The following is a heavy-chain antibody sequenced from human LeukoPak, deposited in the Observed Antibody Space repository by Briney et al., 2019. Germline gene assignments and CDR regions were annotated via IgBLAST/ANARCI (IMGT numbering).Heavy chain of an antibody. J-gene: IGHJ5*02. D-gene: IGHD3-10*01. CDR3: ARVATGSYDWFDP. CDR2: INSDGSTT. Sequence: GGSLRLSCAASGFSYNTHGMHWVRQAPGKGLVWASRINSDGSTTSYADSVKGRFTISRDNSKNTLYLQMNSLRAEDTAVYFCARVATGSYDWFDPWGQGTLVTVSS. V-gene: IGHV3-74*01. CDR1: GFSYNTHG.